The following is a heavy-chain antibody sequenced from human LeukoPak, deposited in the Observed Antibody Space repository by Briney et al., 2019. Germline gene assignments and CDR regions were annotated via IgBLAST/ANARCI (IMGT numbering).Heavy chain of an antibody. V-gene: IGHV3-23*01. CDR3: AKESGSSTDFDY. Sequence: PGGSLRLSCEASGFTFSSHAMSWVRQAPGKGLEWVSAISGSGGNTYYADSVKGRFTISRDNSKNTLYVQMNSLRAEDTAVYYCAKESGSSTDFDYWGQGTLVTVSS. J-gene: IGHJ4*02. CDR2: ISGSGGNT. D-gene: IGHD2-2*01. CDR1: GFTFSSHA.